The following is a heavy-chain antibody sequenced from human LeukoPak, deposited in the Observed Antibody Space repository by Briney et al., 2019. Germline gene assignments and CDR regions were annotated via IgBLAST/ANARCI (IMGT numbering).Heavy chain of an antibody. D-gene: IGHD6-19*01. CDR1: GFTFSNAW. J-gene: IGHJ4*02. CDR2: IKSKTDGGTT. V-gene: IGHV3-15*01. CDR3: TTAWQPGIAVAGTDYDY. Sequence: GGSLRLSCAASGFTFSNAWMSWVRQAPGKGLERVGRIKSKTDGGTTDYAAPVKGRSTISRDDSKNTLYLQMNSLKTEDTAVYYCTTAWQPGIAVAGTDYDYWGQGTLVTVSS.